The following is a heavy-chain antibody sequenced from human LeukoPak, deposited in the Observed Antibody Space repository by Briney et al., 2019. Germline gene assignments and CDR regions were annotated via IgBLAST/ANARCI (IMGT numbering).Heavy chain of an antibody. J-gene: IGHJ4*02. Sequence: GGSLRLSCAASGFTFSSYAMTWVRQAPGKGLEWVSSITSGGSTYYADSVKGRFTISRDNSKNTLYLQMNSLRAEDTAVYYCAKDPRGSSGWYVHYFDYWGQGTLVTVSS. CDR3: AKDPRGSSGWYVHYFDY. CDR2: ITSGGST. CDR1: GFTFSSYA. V-gene: IGHV3-23*01. D-gene: IGHD6-19*01.